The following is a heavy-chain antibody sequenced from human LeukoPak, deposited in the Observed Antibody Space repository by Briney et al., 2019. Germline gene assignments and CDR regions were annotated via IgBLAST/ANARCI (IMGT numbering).Heavy chain of an antibody. D-gene: IGHD4/OR15-4a*01. CDR3: MRCAALSDYGIIDS. CDR1: GYSVTSGLF. CDR2: IYHNGIT. V-gene: IGHV4-38-2*02. J-gene: IGHJ4*02. Sequence: PSETLSLTCTVSGYSVTSGLFWGWIRQPPGKELEWVATIYHNGITHYNPSLKSRVTISVDTSKNQFSLKMNSVTAADTAVYYCMRCAALSDYGIIDSWGQGTLATVSS.